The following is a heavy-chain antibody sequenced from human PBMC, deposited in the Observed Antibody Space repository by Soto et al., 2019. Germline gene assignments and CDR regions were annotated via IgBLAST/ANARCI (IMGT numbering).Heavy chain of an antibody. J-gene: IGHJ1*01. CDR2: IKQDGSEK. V-gene: IGHV3-7*01. D-gene: IGHD2-15*01. CDR1: GFTFSSYW. Sequence: GGSLRLSCAASGFTFSSYWMSWVRQAPGKGLEWVANIKQDGSEKYYVDSVKGRFTISRDNAKNSLYLQMNSLRAEDTAVYYCARDRYCSGGSCYLHWGQGTLVTVSS. CDR3: ARDRYCSGGSCYLH.